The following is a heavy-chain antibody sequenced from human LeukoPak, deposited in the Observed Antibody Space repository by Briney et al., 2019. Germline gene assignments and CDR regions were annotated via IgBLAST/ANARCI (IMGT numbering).Heavy chain of an antibody. V-gene: IGHV4-39*01. J-gene: IGHJ4*02. D-gene: IGHD3-9*01. CDR3: ARRLARPGYFDY. Sequence: SETLSLTCTVSGGSISSSSYYWGWIRRPPGRGLEWIGSIYYSGRTYYNPSLKSRVTISVDTSKNQFSLKLSSVTAADTAVYYCARRLARPGYFDYWAREPWSPSPQ. CDR2: IYYSGRT. CDR1: GGSISSSSYY.